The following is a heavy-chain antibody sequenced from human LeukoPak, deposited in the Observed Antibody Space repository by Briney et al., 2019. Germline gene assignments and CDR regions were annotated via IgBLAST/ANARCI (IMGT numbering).Heavy chain of an antibody. Sequence: PSETLSLTCAVSGGSISSGGYSWSWIRQPPGKGLEWIGYIYHSGSTYYNPSLKSRVTMSVDRSKNQFSLKLNSVTAADTAVYYCAREALGELFFDYWGQGTLVTVSS. CDR3: AREALGELFFDY. CDR2: IYHSGST. V-gene: IGHV4-30-2*01. D-gene: IGHD3-10*01. CDR1: GGSISSGGYS. J-gene: IGHJ4*02.